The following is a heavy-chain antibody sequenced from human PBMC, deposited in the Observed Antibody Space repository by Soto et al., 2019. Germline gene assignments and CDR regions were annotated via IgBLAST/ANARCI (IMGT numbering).Heavy chain of an antibody. CDR1: GGSISSYY. CDR2: IYYSGST. Sequence: SETLSLTCTVSGGSISSYYWSWIRQPPGKGLEWIGYIYYSGSTNYNPSLKSRVTISVDTSKNQFSLKLSSVTAADTAVYYCARRRYGSGSYNHWGQGTLVTVSS. D-gene: IGHD3-10*01. CDR3: ARRRYGSGSYNH. J-gene: IGHJ5*02. V-gene: IGHV4-59*01.